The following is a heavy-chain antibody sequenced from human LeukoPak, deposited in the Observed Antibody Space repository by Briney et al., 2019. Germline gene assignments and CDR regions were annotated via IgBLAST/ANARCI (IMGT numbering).Heavy chain of an antibody. CDR3: ARDGLGAPEDIVVVVAAAFDY. J-gene: IGHJ4*02. Sequence: GGSLRLSCAASVFTFSLHSMTWVRQAPGKGLEWGSSISSSSSYIYYADSVKGRFTISRDNAKNSLYLQVNSLRAEDTAVYYCARDGLGAPEDIVVVVAAAFDYWGQGTLVTVSS. D-gene: IGHD2-15*01. CDR1: VFTFSLHS. CDR2: ISSSSSYI. V-gene: IGHV3-21*01.